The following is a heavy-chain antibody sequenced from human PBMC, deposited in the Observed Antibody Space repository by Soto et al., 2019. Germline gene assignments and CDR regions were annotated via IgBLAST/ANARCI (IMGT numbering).Heavy chain of an antibody. Sequence: GESLKISCKGSGYSFTSYWIGWVRQMPGKGLEWMGIIYPGDSDTRYSPSFQGQVTISADKSISTAYLQWSSLKASDTAMYYCARLIQYDDIWGSLGIVGLFDPWGQRSLVTFSS. J-gene: IGHJ5*02. D-gene: IGHD3-16*01. V-gene: IGHV5-51*01. CDR1: GYSFTSYW. CDR2: IYPGDSDT. CDR3: ARLIQYDDIWGSLGIVGLFDP.